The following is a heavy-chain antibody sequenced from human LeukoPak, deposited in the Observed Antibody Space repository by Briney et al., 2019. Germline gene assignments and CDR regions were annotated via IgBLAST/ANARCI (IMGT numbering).Heavy chain of an antibody. Sequence: GGSLRLPCAASGFTFRDYYMSWIRQAPGKGLEWLSYIPTYTNYADSVKGRFTISRDNAKNSLDLQMDSLRAEDTAVYYCARAGGSYTFDYWGQGTLVTVSS. V-gene: IGHV3-11*05. CDR1: GFTFRDYY. D-gene: IGHD1-26*01. J-gene: IGHJ4*02. CDR3: ARAGGSYTFDY. CDR2: IPTYT.